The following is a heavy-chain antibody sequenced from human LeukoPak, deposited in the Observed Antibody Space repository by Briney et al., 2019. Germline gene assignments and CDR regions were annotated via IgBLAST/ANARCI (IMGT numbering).Heavy chain of an antibody. V-gene: IGHV3-21*01. CDR1: GFTVSSNY. CDR2: ISSSSSYI. D-gene: IGHD3-10*01. CDR3: ASVDAMVRGVIVAFDI. Sequence: GGSLRLSCAASGFTVSSNYMSWVRQAPGKGLEWVSSISSSSSYIYYADSVKGRFTISRDNAKNSLYLQMNSLRAEDTAVYYCASVDAMVRGVIVAFDIWGQGTMVTVSS. J-gene: IGHJ3*02.